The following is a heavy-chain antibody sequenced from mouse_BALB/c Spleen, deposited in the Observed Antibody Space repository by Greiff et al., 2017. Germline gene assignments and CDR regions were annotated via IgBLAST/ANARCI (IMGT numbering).Heavy chain of an antibody. CDR3: TRRDDRYYFDY. CDR2: IDPETGGT. J-gene: IGHJ2*01. CDR1: GYTFTDYE. Sequence: QVQLQQSGAELVRPGASVTLSCKASGYTFTDYEMHWVKQTPVHGLEWIGAIDPETGGTAYNQKFKGKATLTADKSSSTAYMELRSLTSEDSAVYYCTRRDDRYYFDYWGQGTTRTVSS. V-gene: IGHV1-15*01.